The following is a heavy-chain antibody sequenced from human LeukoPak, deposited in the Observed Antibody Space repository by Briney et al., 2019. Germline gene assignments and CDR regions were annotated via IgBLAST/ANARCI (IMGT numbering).Heavy chain of an antibody. V-gene: IGHV1-2*04. CDR3: ARGRLVDGADILTGNFDY. D-gene: IGHD3-9*01. J-gene: IGHJ4*02. Sequence: ASVKVSCKASGYTFTGYYMHWVRQAPGQGLEWMGWINPNSGGTNYAQKFQGWVTMTRDTSISTAYMELSRLRSDDTAVYYCARGRLVDGADILTGNFDYWGQGTLVTVSS. CDR1: GYTFTGYY. CDR2: INPNSGGT.